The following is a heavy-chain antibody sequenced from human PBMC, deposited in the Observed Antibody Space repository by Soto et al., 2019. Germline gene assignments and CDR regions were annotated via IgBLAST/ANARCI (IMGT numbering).Heavy chain of an antibody. CDR2: IHYSGST. CDR1: GFSISSYY. J-gene: IGHJ5*02. CDR3: ARGGWYGVAEPFDP. V-gene: IGHV4-59*01. Sequence: PSETLSLTCTVSGFSISSYYWSWIRQPPGKGLEWIGYIHYSGSTNYNPSLKSRVTISVDTSKNQFSLKLSSVTAADTAVYYCARGGWYGVAEPFDPWGQGTLVTVSS. D-gene: IGHD6-19*01.